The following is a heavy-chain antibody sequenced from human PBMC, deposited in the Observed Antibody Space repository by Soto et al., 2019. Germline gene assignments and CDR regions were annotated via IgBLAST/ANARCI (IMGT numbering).Heavy chain of an antibody. CDR1: GGSISSCGYY. Sequence: TLSLTFTVSGGSISSCGYYWSWIRHHPGKGLEWIGYIYYSGSTYYNPSLKSRVTISVDTSKNQFSLKLSSVTAADTAVYYCARANTIFGVVIPGAFDIWGQGTMVTVSS. D-gene: IGHD3-3*01. V-gene: IGHV4-31*03. CDR3: ARANTIFGVVIPGAFDI. CDR2: IYYSGST. J-gene: IGHJ3*02.